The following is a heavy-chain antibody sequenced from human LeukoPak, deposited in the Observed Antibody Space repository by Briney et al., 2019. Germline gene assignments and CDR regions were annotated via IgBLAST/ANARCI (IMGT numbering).Heavy chain of an antibody. Sequence: SETLSLTCTVSGGFINNFYWSWIRQPPGKGLEWIGYIYYTGSTSYNPSLNSRVTISIDTSKNQFSLKLSSATAADTAVYYCARGSGWYYPWGQGTLVTVSS. D-gene: IGHD6-19*01. J-gene: IGHJ5*02. CDR2: IYYTGST. CDR3: ARGSGWYYP. V-gene: IGHV4-59*01. CDR1: GGFINNFY.